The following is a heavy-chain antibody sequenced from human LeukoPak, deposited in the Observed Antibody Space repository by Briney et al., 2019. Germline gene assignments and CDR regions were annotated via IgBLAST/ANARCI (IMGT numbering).Heavy chain of an antibody. CDR3: ARDLAYSSSSKFYY. D-gene: IGHD6-6*01. CDR2: IIPIFGTA. V-gene: IGHV1-69*05. J-gene: IGHJ4*02. Sequence: SVKVSCKASGGTFSSYAISWVRQAPGQGLEWVGGIIPIFGTANYAQKFQGRVTITTDESTSTAYMELSSLRSDDTAVYYCARDLAYSSSSKFYYWGQGTLVTVSS. CDR1: GGTFSSYA.